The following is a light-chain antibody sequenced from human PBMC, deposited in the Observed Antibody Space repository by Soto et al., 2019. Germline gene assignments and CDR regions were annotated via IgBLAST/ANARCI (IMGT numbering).Light chain of an antibody. CDR2: DVS. J-gene: IGLJ1*01. CDR3: ASYTTSSPYV. Sequence: QSVLTQPASVSGSPGQSIAISCTGTSSDVGGYSYVSWYQQQPGKAPQLVISDVSNRPSGVSDRFSGSKSGNTASLTVSGLQTEEEADYYCASYTTSSPYVFGTGTKLTVL. CDR1: SSDVGGYSY. V-gene: IGLV2-14*01.